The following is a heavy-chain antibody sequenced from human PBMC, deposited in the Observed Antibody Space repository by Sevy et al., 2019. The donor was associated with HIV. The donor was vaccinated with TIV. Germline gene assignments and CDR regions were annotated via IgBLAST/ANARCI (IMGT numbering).Heavy chain of an antibody. Sequence: ASVKVTSKVSGYTLTELSIHWVRQAPGKGLEWLVTFDPEDGKTIYAQNFQGRVTMTEDTSTDTTYMELSSLRSEDTAVYYCASTRDYYDSSGYYFDYWGQGTLDTVSS. D-gene: IGHD3-22*01. CDR2: FDPEDGKT. J-gene: IGHJ4*02. CDR1: GYTLTELS. CDR3: ASTRDYYDSSGYYFDY. V-gene: IGHV1-24*01.